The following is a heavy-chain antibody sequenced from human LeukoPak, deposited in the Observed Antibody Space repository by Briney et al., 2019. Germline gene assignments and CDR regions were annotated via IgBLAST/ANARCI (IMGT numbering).Heavy chain of an antibody. CDR3: ATYRQVLLPFES. D-gene: IGHD2-8*02. Sequence: GGSLRLSCAASGFTFSTYNMHWVRQAPGKGLEWVSSIFPSGGEIHYADSVRGRFTISRDNSKSTLSLQMNSLRAEDTAIYYCATYRQVLLPFESWGQGTLVTVSS. J-gene: IGHJ4*02. V-gene: IGHV3-23*01. CDR1: GFTFSTYN. CDR2: IFPSGGEI.